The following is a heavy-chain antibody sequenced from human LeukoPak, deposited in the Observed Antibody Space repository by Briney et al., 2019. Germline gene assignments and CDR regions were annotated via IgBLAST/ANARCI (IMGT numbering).Heavy chain of an antibody. Sequence: SGGSLRLSCAASGFTFSSYEMKWVRQAPGKGLEWVSYISSSGSTIYYADSVKGRFTISRDNSKNTLYLQMNSLRAEDTAVYYCAKSFDIAGVDTAMTNWGQGTLVTVSS. V-gene: IGHV3-48*03. CDR1: GFTFSSYE. CDR2: ISSSGSTI. CDR3: AKSFDIAGVDTAMTN. J-gene: IGHJ1*01. D-gene: IGHD5-18*01.